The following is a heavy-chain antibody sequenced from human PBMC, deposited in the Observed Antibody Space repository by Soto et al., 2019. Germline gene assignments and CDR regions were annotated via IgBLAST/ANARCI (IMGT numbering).Heavy chain of an antibody. CDR3: ARQGCSGGSCFKNWFDP. D-gene: IGHD2-15*01. CDR1: GYSFTSYG. CDR2: IYPGDSDT. Sequence: VESLKISCRGSGYSFTSYGIGWVRQMPGKGLEWMGIIYPGDSDTRYSPSFQGQVTISADKSISTAYLQWSSLKASDTAMYYCARQGCSGGSCFKNWFDPWGQGTLVTVSS. J-gene: IGHJ5*02. V-gene: IGHV5-51*01.